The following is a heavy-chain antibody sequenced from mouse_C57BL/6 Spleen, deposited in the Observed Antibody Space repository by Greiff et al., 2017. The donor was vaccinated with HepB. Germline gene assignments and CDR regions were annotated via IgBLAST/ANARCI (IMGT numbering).Heavy chain of an antibody. J-gene: IGHJ2*01. CDR2: ISDGGSYT. D-gene: IGHD2-1*01. Sequence: EVHLVESGGGLVKPGGSLKLSCAASGFTFSSYAMSWVRQTPEKRLEWVATISDGGSYTYYPDNVKGRFTISRDNAKNNLYLQMSHLKSEDTAMYYCARDQYYGNYGYFDYWGQGTTLTVSS. CDR3: ARDQYYGNYGYFDY. CDR1: GFTFSSYA. V-gene: IGHV5-4*01.